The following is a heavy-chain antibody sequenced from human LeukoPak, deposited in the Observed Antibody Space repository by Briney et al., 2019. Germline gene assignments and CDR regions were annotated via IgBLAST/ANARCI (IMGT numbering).Heavy chain of an antibody. D-gene: IGHD3-22*01. CDR3: ARYIHNYFDSSGNFDY. CDR2: IYQSWST. J-gene: IGHJ4*02. Sequence: SETLSLTCTVSGGSISSYDWRWLRHPPGKGLEWLGYIYQSWSTTYNPSVKSRVTMSIDTYKNQLSLNLSSVTAADTAVYYCARYIHNYFDSSGNFDYWGQGTLVSVSS. V-gene: IGHV4-59*01. CDR1: GGSISSYD.